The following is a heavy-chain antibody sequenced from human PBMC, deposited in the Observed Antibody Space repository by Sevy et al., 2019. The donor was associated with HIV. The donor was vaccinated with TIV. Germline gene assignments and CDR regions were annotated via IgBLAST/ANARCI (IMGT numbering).Heavy chain of an antibody. Sequence: SETLSLTCNVSVASVSSGKYYWTWIRQPPGKDLEWIGHVSYSGRTNYNPSLKSRVTISEDTSKNQFSLSRNSVTAADTATYYCAREIYFYENSGFYYFDSWGLGILVTVSS. D-gene: IGHD3-22*01. J-gene: IGHJ4*02. CDR1: VASVSSGKYY. CDR2: VSYSGRT. V-gene: IGHV4-61*01. CDR3: AREIYFYENSGFYYFDS.